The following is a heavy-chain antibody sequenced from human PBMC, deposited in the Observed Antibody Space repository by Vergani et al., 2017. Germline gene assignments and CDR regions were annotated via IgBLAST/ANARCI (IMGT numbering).Heavy chain of an antibody. CDR1: GYTFTGYY. CDR2: INPNSGGT. CDR3: ARDDGAAAGTEWYYYGMDV. Sequence: QVQLVQSGAEVKKPGASVKVSCKASGYTFTGYYMHWVRQAPGQGLEWMGWINPNSGGTNYAQKFQGRVTMTRDTSISTAYMELSRLRSDDTAGYYCARDDGAAAGTEWYYYGMDVWGQGTTVTVSS. D-gene: IGHD6-13*01. V-gene: IGHV1-2*02. J-gene: IGHJ6*02.